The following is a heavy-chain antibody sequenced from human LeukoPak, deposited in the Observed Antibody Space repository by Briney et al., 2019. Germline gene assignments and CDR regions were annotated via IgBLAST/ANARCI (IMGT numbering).Heavy chain of an antibody. CDR3: ARGRVEAYAFDY. CDR2: ISHTGNT. V-gene: IGHV4-34*01. CDR1: GGSFSVYH. D-gene: IGHD1-26*01. J-gene: IGHJ4*02. Sequence: SETLSLTCAVSGGSFSVYHWSWIRQSPEKGLEWLGDISHTGNTNYNPSLKSRLTMSVDTSKTQFSLNLSSVTAADTAVYFCARGRVEAYAFDYWGQGTLVTVS.